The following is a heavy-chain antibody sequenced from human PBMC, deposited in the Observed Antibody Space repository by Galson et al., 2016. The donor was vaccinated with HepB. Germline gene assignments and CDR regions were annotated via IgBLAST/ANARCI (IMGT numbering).Heavy chain of an antibody. CDR2: IRYDGTNE. CDR3: ARDPGNSQKIFDY. D-gene: IGHD2/OR15-2a*01. Sequence: SLRLSCAASGFVFSSYDMHWVRQAPGKGLEWVAFIRYDGTNEYYADSVKGRFTISRDNSKRTLYLQMNSLRGDDTATYYCARDPGNSQKIFDYWGQGTLVTVSS. CDR1: GFVFSSYD. J-gene: IGHJ4*02. V-gene: IGHV3-30*12.